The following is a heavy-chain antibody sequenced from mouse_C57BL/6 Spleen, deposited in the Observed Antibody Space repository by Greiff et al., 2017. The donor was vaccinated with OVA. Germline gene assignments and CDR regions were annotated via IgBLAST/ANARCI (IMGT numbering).Heavy chain of an antibody. J-gene: IGHJ2*01. CDR2: ISNGGGST. CDR1: GFTFSDYY. Sequence: EVHLVESGGGLVQPGGSLKLSCAASGFTFSDYYMYWVRQTPEKRLEWVAYISNGGGSTYYPDTVKGRFTISRDNAKNTLYLQMSRLKSEDTAMYYCARQGRDLYYFDYWGQGTTLTVSS. V-gene: IGHV5-12*01. D-gene: IGHD3-3*01. CDR3: ARQGRDLYYFDY.